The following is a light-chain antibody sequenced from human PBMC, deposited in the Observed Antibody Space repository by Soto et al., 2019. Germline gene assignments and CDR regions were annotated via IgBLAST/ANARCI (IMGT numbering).Light chain of an antibody. Sequence: EIVLTQSPGAVSLSPGEGDTLSCRASQSVTNNFLAWYQQKPGQAPGLLIYDATSRATGIPDRFSGSGSGTDFTLTINRLEPEDFAVYYCQQYGSTPVTFGQGTKVDIK. J-gene: IGKJ1*01. CDR2: DAT. CDR1: QSVTNNF. CDR3: QQYGSTPVT. V-gene: IGKV3-20*01.